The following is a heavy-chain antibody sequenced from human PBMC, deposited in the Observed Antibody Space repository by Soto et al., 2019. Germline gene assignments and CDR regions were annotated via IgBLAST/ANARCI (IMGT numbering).Heavy chain of an antibody. CDR2: IYSGGST. D-gene: IGHD2-2*01. V-gene: IGHV3-66*01. Sequence: GGSLRLSCAASGFTVSSNYMSWVRQAPGKGLEWVSVIYSGGSTYYADSVKGRFTISRDNSKNTLYLQMNSLRAEDTAVYYCARDLIGYCSSTSCYPEHPFDYWGQGTLVTVSS. J-gene: IGHJ4*02. CDR3: ARDLIGYCSSTSCYPEHPFDY. CDR1: GFTVSSNY.